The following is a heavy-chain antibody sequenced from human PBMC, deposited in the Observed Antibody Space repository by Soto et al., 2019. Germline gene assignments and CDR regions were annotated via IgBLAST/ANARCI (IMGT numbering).Heavy chain of an antibody. CDR1: GCSISSSSYY. Sequence: PADTLSLTCTVSGCSISSSSYYWGWIRQPPGKGLEWIGSIYYSGYTYYNPSLKSRVTISVDTSKNQFSLKLSSVTAADTAVYYCARHNGPLYLGCYYDMDVWGQGPTDT. CDR2: IYYSGYT. D-gene: IGHD6-19*01. CDR3: ARHNGPLYLGCYYDMDV. V-gene: IGHV4-39*01. J-gene: IGHJ6*02.